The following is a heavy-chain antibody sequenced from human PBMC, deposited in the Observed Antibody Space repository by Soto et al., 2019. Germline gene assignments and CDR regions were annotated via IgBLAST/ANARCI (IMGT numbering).Heavy chain of an antibody. D-gene: IGHD2-21*02. Sequence: GGSLRLSCVASGFTFSAYSMNWVRQAPGKGLEWLSYISGDRAYIYYADSVRGRFTISRDNAENTLYLQMDNLRDEDTALYYCARQVYTVVTPVDFWGQGTLVTAPQ. CDR1: GFTFSAYS. V-gene: IGHV3-48*02. CDR2: ISGDRAYI. J-gene: IGHJ4*02. CDR3: ARQVYTVVTPVDF.